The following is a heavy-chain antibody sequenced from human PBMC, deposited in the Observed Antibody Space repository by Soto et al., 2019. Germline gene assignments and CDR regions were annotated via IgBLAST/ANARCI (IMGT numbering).Heavy chain of an antibody. CDR1: GFTFSNYA. CDR3: AKATGGSPYSDPDT. J-gene: IGHJ5*02. CDR2: ISGSGDST. V-gene: IGHV3-23*01. Sequence: GGSLRLSCAASGFTFSNYAMNWVRQAPGKGLEWVSSISGSGDSTYYADSVKGRFTISRDNSKKSLYLQMNSLRAEDTAIYYCAKATGGSPYSDPDTWGQGTLVTVSS. D-gene: IGHD2-8*02.